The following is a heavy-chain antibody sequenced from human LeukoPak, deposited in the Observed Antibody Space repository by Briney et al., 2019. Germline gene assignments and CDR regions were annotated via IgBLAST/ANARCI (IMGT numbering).Heavy chain of an antibody. CDR3: AKDGAWLRFDD. D-gene: IGHD5-12*01. CDR2: ISPGGGPT. CDR1: GFTFSDYY. Sequence: GGSLRLSFAASGFTFSDYYMSWIRQAPGKGLEWVSGISPGGGPTYYADSVKGRFTISRDDSKNTLYLQMKNLRAEDTAVYYCAKDGAWLRFDDWGQGILVTVSS. J-gene: IGHJ4*02. V-gene: IGHV3-23*01.